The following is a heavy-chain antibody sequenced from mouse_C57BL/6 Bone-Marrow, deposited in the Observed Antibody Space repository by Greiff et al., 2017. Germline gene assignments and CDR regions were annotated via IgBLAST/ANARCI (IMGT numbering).Heavy chain of an antibody. D-gene: IGHD2-4*01. CDR2: IYPRDGST. Sequence: QVQLQQSDAELVKPGASVKISCKVSGYTFTDHTIHWMKQRPEQGLEWIGYIYPRDGSTKYNEKFKGKATLTADKSSSAAYMQLNSLTSEDSAVYFCARSPVYYDSAYYAMDYWGQGTSVTVSS. CDR3: ARSPVYYDSAYYAMDY. V-gene: IGHV1-78*01. J-gene: IGHJ4*01. CDR1: GYTFTDHT.